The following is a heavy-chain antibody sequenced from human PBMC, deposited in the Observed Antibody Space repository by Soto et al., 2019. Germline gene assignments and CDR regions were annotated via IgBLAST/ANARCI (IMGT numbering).Heavy chain of an antibody. Sequence: PGESRRRSWSASGFTFSIFSMHWVRQAPGKGLEYVSGISSNGDSTYYADSVKGRFTISRDNSKNTLYLQMSSLRAVDTAVYYCVHPRSTVQIPPTWGQGTLVTFSS. J-gene: IGHJ5*02. CDR1: GFTFSIFS. CDR2: ISSNGDST. CDR3: VHPRSTVQIPPT. D-gene: IGHD4-17*01. V-gene: IGHV3-64D*06.